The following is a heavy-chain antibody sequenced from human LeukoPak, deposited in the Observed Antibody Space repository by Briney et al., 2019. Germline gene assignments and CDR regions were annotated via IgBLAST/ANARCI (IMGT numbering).Heavy chain of an antibody. CDR2: IKQDGSEK. CDR1: GFTFSSYS. J-gene: IGHJ4*02. CDR3: ARDQDDFWPGDFDY. D-gene: IGHD3-3*01. V-gene: IGHV3-7*01. Sequence: GGSLRLSCGASGFTFSSYSMSWVRQAPGKGLEWVANIKQDGSEKYYVDSVKGRFTISRDNAKNSLYLQMNSLRAEDTAVYYCARDQDDFWPGDFDYWGQGTLVTVSS.